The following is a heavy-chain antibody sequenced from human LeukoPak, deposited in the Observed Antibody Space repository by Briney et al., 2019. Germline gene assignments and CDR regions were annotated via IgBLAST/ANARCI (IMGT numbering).Heavy chain of an antibody. D-gene: IGHD2-15*01. Sequence: PSETLSLTCSVSGGSISGRSYYWGWLRQPPGKGLEWIGSYTGITYFNPSLKGRVTVSVDTSRKHFSLKLTSVTAADTAVYYCARGPVVVVAATHYFDSWGQGTLVTVSS. J-gene: IGHJ4*02. CDR3: ARGPVVVVAATHYFDS. CDR2: YTGIT. V-gene: IGHV4-39*07. CDR1: GGSISGRSYY.